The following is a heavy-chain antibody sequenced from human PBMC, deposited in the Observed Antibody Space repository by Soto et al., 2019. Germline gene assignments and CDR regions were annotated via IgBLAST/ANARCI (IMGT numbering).Heavy chain of an antibody. V-gene: IGHV4-34*01. Sequence: PLLTISVTCTVEGGNCIGYYWSRIRQHPGKGLEWIGEINHSGSTNYNPSLKSRVTISVDTSKNQFSLKLSSVTAADTAVYYCARERWYCSSTSCHNHRYYYYMDVWGKGTTVTVSS. J-gene: IGHJ6*03. CDR1: GGNCIGYY. D-gene: IGHD2-2*01. CDR2: INHSGST. CDR3: ARERWYCSSTSCHNHRYYYYMDV.